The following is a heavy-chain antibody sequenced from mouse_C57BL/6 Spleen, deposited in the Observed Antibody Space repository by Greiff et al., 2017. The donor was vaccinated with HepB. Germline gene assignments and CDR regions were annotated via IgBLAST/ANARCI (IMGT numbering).Heavy chain of an antibody. Sequence: VQLQQSGAELVKPGASVKVSCKASGYTFTSYWMHWVKQRPGQGLEWIGRIDPSDSDTNYNQKFKGKATLTVDTSSSTAYMQLSSLTSEDSAVYYCAIGSYFDYWGQGTTLTVSA. CDR1: GYTFTSYW. CDR2: IDPSDSDT. V-gene: IGHV1-74*01. CDR3: AIGSYFDY. J-gene: IGHJ2*01.